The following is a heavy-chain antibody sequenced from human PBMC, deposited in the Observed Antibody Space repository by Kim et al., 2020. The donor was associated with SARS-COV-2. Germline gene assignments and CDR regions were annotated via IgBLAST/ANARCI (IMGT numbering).Heavy chain of an antibody. CDR3: ASGERWMPLMDI. D-gene: IGHD2-21*01. V-gene: IGHV3-48*02. Sequence: GGSLRLSCAASGFTFSSYSMSWVRQAPGKGLEWVSYISSSSSTIYYADSVKGRFTISRDNAKNSLYLQMNSLRDEDTAVYYCASGERWMPLMDIWGHGTMVTVSS. J-gene: IGHJ3*02. CDR2: ISSSSSTI. CDR1: GFTFSSYS.